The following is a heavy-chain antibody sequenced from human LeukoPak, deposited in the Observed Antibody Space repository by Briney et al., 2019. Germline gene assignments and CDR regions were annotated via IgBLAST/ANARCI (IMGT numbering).Heavy chain of an antibody. J-gene: IGHJ4*02. CDR1: GFTFSSYA. CDR2: ISGSGGST. Sequence: GGSLRLSCAASGFTFSSYAMSWVRQTPGKGLEWVSAISGSGGSTYYADSVKGRSTISRDNSKNTLYLQMNSLRAEDTAVYYCANLISPDGDYWGQGTLVTVSS. V-gene: IGHV3-23*01. D-gene: IGHD2/OR15-2a*01. CDR3: ANLISPDGDY.